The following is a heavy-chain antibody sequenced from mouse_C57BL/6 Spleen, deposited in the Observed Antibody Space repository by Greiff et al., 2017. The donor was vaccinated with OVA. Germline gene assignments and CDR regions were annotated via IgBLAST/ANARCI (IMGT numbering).Heavy chain of an antibody. J-gene: IGHJ4*01. Sequence: QVQLKQSGAELVKPGASVKISCKASGYAFSSYWMNWVKQRPGKGLEWIGQIYPGDGDTNYNGKFQGKATLTADKSSSTAYMQLSSLTSEDSAVYFCARLYYYAMDYWGQGTSVTVSS. CDR2: IYPGDGDT. CDR1: GYAFSSYW. CDR3: ARLYYYAMDY. D-gene: IGHD2-1*01. V-gene: IGHV1-80*01.